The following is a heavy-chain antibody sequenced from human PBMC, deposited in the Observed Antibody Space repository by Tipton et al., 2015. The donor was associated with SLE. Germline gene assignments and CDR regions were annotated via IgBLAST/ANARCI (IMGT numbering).Heavy chain of an antibody. CDR1: GGSISSGGYY. V-gene: IGHV4-39*07. CDR2: INHSGST. J-gene: IGHJ6*03. CDR3: ARGIWIVVVPAAQDYYYMDV. D-gene: IGHD2-2*01. Sequence: LRLSCTVSGGSISSGGYYWSWIRQPPGKGLEWIGEINHSGSTNYNPSLKSRVTISVDTSKNQFSLKLSSVTAADTAVYYCARGIWIVVVPAAQDYYYMDVWGKGTTVTVSS.